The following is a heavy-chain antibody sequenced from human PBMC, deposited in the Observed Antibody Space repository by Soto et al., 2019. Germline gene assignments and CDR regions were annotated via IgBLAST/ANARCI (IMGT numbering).Heavy chain of an antibody. Sequence: QVQLVESGGGVVQPGRSLRLSCAASGFTFSSYGMHWVRQAPGKGLEWVAVIWDDGSNKYYADSVKGRFTISRDNSKNTLYLQMNSLRAEDTAVYYCARDHTEYRRGGSCYWFDPWGQGTQVTVSS. V-gene: IGHV3-33*01. D-gene: IGHD2-15*01. CDR1: GFTFSSYG. J-gene: IGHJ5*02. CDR2: IWDDGSNK. CDR3: ARDHTEYRRGGSCYWFDP.